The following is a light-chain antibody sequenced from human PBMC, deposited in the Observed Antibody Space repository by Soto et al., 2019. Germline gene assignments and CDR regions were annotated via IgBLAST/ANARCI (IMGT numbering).Light chain of an antibody. Sequence: QTVVTQEASLSVSPGGTVTLTCGLTSGSVSSRYYPSWYRQDPGQTPRTLIYSGDIRSSGVPDRFSGSILGSKAALTITGAQEEDESVYYCVLYMKGDIRVFGGGTKLTVL. V-gene: IGLV8-61*01. J-gene: IGLJ2*01. CDR1: SGSVSSRYY. CDR3: VLYMKGDIRV. CDR2: SGD.